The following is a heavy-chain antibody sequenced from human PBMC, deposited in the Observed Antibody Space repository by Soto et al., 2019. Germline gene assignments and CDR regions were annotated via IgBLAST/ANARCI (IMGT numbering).Heavy chain of an antibody. Sequence: QVQLVQSGGGLVRPGGSLRLSCEASGFIFSDYYMAWIRQAPGKGLEWVSYISGSGDTIYYADSVKGRFTISRDSAKDSLYLQMNTLRDEDTAIYYWARLGQFDFLGQGTVVTVSS. CDR1: GFIFSDYY. V-gene: IGHV3-11*01. CDR2: ISGSGDTI. J-gene: IGHJ4*02. CDR3: ARLGQFDF.